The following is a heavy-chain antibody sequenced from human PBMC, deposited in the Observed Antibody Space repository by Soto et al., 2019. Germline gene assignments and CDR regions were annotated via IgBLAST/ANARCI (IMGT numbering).Heavy chain of an antibody. V-gene: IGHV3-23*01. D-gene: IGHD3-10*01. Sequence: EVQLLASGGDLVQPGGSLRLSCAVSGFTFSNYAMSWVRQPPGKGLEWVSTISGSGESTFYANSVKGRFTIFRDNSKNTLYLQMNSLRAEDTAVYYCAKFKDYYQGSGSRTYYFYGMDVWGQGTTVTVSS. CDR1: GFTFSNYA. CDR3: AKFKDYYQGSGSRTYYFYGMDV. J-gene: IGHJ6*02. CDR2: ISGSGEST.